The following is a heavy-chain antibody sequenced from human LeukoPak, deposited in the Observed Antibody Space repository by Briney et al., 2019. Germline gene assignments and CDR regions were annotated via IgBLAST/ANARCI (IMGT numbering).Heavy chain of an antibody. J-gene: IGHJ4*02. CDR3: ASFHYDGKSLDY. CDR2: IYSGGST. CDR1: GFTFDDYG. D-gene: IGHD4-23*01. V-gene: IGHV3-66*01. Sequence: GGSLRLSCAASGFTFDDYGMSWVRQAPGKGLEWVSVIYSGGSTYYADSVKGRFTISRDNSKNTLYLQMNSLRAEDTAVYYCASFHYDGKSLDYWGQGTLVTVSS.